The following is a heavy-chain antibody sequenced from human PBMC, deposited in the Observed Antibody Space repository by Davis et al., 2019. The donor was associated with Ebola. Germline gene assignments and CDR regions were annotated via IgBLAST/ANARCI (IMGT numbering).Heavy chain of an antibody. CDR1: GGYISGYY. CDR2: IYHSGVT. V-gene: IGHV4-38-2*02. J-gene: IGHJ4*02. Sequence: SETLSLTCTVSGGYISGYYWSWIRQPPGKGLEWIGSIYHSGVTNYNPSLKSRVTISLDTSKNQFSLKLTSVTAADTAMYYCARDFVYWGQGTLVAVSS. CDR3: ARDFVY.